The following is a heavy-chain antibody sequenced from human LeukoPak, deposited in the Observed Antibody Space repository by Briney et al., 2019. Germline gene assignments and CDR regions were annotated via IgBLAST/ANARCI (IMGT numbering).Heavy chain of an antibody. V-gene: IGHV4-4*07. D-gene: IGHD3-10*01. J-gene: IGHJ6*03. CDR1: GRSISSYY. CDR3: ARGTGEGYYYYYYMDV. CDR2: IYTSGST. Sequence: SETLSLTCTVSGRSISSYYWSWIRQPAGKGLEWIGRIYTSGSTNYNPSLKSRVTMSVDTSKNQFSLKLSSVTAADTAVYYCARGTGEGYYYYYYMDVWGKGTTVTVSS.